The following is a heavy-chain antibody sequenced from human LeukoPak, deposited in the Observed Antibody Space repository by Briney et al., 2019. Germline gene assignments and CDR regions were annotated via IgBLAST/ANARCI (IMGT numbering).Heavy chain of an antibody. CDR1: GFTFSSYS. D-gene: IGHD3-3*02. J-gene: IGHJ4*02. Sequence: GRSLRLSCAASGFTFSSYSMNWVRQAPGKGLEWVSSISSSSSYIYYADSVKGRFTISRDNAKNSLYLQMNSLRAEDTAVYYCARANTHFWSGIGFYFDYWGQGTLVTVSS. CDR2: ISSSSSYI. V-gene: IGHV3-21*01. CDR3: ARANTHFWSGIGFYFDY.